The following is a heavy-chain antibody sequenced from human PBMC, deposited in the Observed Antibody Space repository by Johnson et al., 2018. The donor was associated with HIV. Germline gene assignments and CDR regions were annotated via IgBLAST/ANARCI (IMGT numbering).Heavy chain of an antibody. CDR1: GFTFSDYY. J-gene: IGHJ3*02. CDR3: ARDPSPSSYRAFDI. Sequence: QVQLVESGGGLVTPGGSVKLSCQGSGFTFSDYYMTWIRQAPGKGLEWVAVISYDGSNKYYADSVKGRFTSSSDNSKNTLYLQMNSLRAEDTAGYYCARDPSPSSYRAFDIWGQGTMVTVSS. V-gene: IGHV3-30-3*01. D-gene: IGHD5-12*01. CDR2: ISYDGSNK.